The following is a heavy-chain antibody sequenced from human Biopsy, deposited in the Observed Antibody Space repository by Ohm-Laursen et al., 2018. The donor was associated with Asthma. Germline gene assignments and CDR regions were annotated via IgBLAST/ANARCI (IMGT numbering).Heavy chain of an antibody. CDR1: GFTFSDYA. D-gene: IGHD2-15*01. J-gene: IGHJ4*02. CDR2: ISYDGSIT. V-gene: IGHV3-30*04. CDR3: GIVVAANPFQGDC. Sequence: SLRLSCAASGFTFSDYAIYWVRQAPGKGLEWVAVISYDGSITHYADSVKGRFTISRDNSKNTVYLDISSLRIEDTAVFYCGIVVAANPFQGDCWGQGTLVTVSS.